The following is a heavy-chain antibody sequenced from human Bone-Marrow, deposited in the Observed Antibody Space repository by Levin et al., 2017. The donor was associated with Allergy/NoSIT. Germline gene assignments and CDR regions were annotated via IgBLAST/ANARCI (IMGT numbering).Heavy chain of an antibody. J-gene: IGHJ4*02. V-gene: IGHV3-7*01. CDR2: IKQDGGEK. Sequence: GESLKISCAASGFTFSSYWMSWVRQAPGKGLEWVANIKQDGGEKYYVDSVKGRFTISRDNAKNSLYLQMNSLRAEDTAVYYCARDPPYGDYLGVFDYWGQGTLVTVSS. CDR3: ARDPPYGDYLGVFDY. CDR1: GFTFSSYW. D-gene: IGHD4-17*01.